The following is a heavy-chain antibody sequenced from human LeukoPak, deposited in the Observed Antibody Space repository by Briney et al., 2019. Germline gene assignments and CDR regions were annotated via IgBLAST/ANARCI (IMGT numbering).Heavy chain of an antibody. CDR1: GYTFTGYY. V-gene: IGHV1-2*02. CDR2: IKRNSSGK. Sequence: GASVNVSCKASGYTFTGYYMHLVGQAPGQRLEWMGWIKRNSSGKNDAQKFQGTRTMTRDTSISPSYMELGRLTSGETGAYYCARGGGYTGHLYNGFDPWGQRTLVTVSS. J-gene: IGHJ5*02. CDR3: ARGGGYTGHLYNGFDP. D-gene: IGHD2-2*02.